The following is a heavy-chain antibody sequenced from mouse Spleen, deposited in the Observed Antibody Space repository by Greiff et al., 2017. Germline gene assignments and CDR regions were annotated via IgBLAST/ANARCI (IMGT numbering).Heavy chain of an antibody. V-gene: IGHV1-78*01. Sequence: VKLMESDAELVKPGASVKISCKVSGYTFTDHTIHWMKQRPEQGLEWIGYIYPRDGSTKYNEKFKGKATLTADKSSSTAYMQLNSLTSEDSAVYFCAKFTTVVADYFDYWGQGTTLTVSS. D-gene: IGHD1-1*01. J-gene: IGHJ2*01. CDR2: IYPRDGST. CDR3: AKFTTVVADYFDY. CDR1: GYTFTDHT.